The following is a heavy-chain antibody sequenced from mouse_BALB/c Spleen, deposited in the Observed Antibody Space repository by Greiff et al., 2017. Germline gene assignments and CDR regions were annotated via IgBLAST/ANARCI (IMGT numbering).Heavy chain of an antibody. J-gene: IGHJ1*01. Sequence: QVQLQQPGAELVKPGASVKLSCKASGYTFTSYWMHWVKQRPGQGLEWIGEINPSNGRTNYNEKFKSKATLTVDKSSSTAYMQLSSLTSEDSAVYYCTYGRYFYVWGAGTTVTVSS. D-gene: IGHD1-1*02. CDR2: INPSNGRT. CDR3: TYGRYFYV. CDR1: GYTFTSYW. V-gene: IGHV1S81*02.